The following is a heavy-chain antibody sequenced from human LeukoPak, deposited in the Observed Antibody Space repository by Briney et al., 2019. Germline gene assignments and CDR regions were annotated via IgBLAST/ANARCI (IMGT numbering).Heavy chain of an antibody. V-gene: IGHV4-61*02. D-gene: IGHD3-22*01. CDR3: ARDPIRPYYYDSSGYGAFDI. J-gene: IGHJ3*02. CDR2: SYTSGGT. CDR1: GGSISSGSYY. Sequence: SETLSLTCTVSGGSISSGSYYWRWIRQPAGKGLEWIGRSYTSGGTNYNPSLKSRVTISVDASKNQFSLKLSSVTAADTAVYYCARDPIRPYYYDSSGYGAFDIWGQGTMVTVSS.